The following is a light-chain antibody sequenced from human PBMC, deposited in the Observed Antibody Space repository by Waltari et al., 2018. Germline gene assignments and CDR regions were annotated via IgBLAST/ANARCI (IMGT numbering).Light chain of an antibody. CDR2: SAS. J-gene: IGKJ1*01. CDR1: QDISSW. V-gene: IGKV1-12*01. CDR3: QQGNSFPPT. Sequence: DIQMTQSPSSVSASVGERVTITCRASQDISSWLAWYQQKPGKAPKLLIYSASALQSGVPSRFSGSGSGTDFTLTINSLQSEDFATYYCQQGNSFPPTFGQGTKVEIE.